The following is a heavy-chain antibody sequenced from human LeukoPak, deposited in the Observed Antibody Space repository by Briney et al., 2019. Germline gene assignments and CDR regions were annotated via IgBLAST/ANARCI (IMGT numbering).Heavy chain of an antibody. CDR1: GFTFSSYA. Sequence: GGSLRLSCAASGFTFSSYAMSWVRQAPGKGLEWVSAISGSGGSTYYADSVKGRFTISRDNSKNTLYLQMNSLRAEDTAVYYCAKEPDGGLWFGELLFGFDYWGQGTLVTVSS. J-gene: IGHJ4*02. CDR2: ISGSGGST. CDR3: AKEPDGGLWFGELLFGFDY. D-gene: IGHD3-10*01. V-gene: IGHV3-23*01.